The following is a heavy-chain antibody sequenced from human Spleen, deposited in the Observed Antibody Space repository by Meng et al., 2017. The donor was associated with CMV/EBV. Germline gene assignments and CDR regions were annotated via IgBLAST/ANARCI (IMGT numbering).Heavy chain of an antibody. CDR3: ASSIVARRFYYFDY. Sequence: SETLSLTCTVSGGSISSINYYWAWIRQPPGKGLDWIGSIYYSGSTYYNSSLKSRVTMSLDTSKNQFSLKLSSVTAADTAVYYCASSIVARRFYYFDYWGQGTLVTVSS. V-gene: IGHV4-39*07. CDR1: GGSISSINYY. CDR2: IYYSGST. D-gene: IGHD6-6*01. J-gene: IGHJ4*02.